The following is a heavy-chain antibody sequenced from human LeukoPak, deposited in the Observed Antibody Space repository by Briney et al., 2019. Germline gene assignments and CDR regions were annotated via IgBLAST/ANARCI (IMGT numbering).Heavy chain of an antibody. J-gene: IGHJ4*02. D-gene: IGHD4-23*01. V-gene: IGHV3-9*01. CDR2: ISWDSGAI. CDR3: AKDYGGNHLFDY. Sequence: GGSLRLSCAASGFTFDGYAMHWVRQAPGKGLEWVSGISWDSGAIGYADSVKGRFTISRDNAKNSLYLQMDSLRAEDTALYYCAKDYGGNHLFDYWGQGTLVTVSS. CDR1: GFTFDGYA.